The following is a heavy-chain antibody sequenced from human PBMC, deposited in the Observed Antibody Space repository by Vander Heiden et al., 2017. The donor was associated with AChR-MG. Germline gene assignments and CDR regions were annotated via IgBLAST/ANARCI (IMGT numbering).Heavy chain of an antibody. D-gene: IGHD1-26*01. Sequence: EVQLVEAGGGLVQPGRSLRLSCTASGFTFGDYAMSWFRQAPGKGLEWVGFIRSKAYGGTTEYAASVKGRFTISRDDSKSIAYLQMNSLKTEDTAVYYCTRVKGGSYYKGLAAFDIWGQGTMVTVSS. CDR3: TRVKGGSYYKGLAAFDI. J-gene: IGHJ3*02. CDR1: GFTFGDYA. CDR2: IRSKAYGGTT. V-gene: IGHV3-49*03.